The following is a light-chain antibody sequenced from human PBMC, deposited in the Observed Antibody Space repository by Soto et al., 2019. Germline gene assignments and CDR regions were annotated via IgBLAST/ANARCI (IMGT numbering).Light chain of an antibody. Sequence: EIVLTQSPATLSLSPGERATLSCRASQSVSTYLAWYQQKPGQAPRLLIYDVSNRATGIPARFSGSGSGTDFTLTISGLEPEDFAVYYCQQRTDWPITFCQGTRLEIK. J-gene: IGKJ5*01. CDR2: DVS. CDR1: QSVSTY. CDR3: QQRTDWPIT. V-gene: IGKV3-11*01.